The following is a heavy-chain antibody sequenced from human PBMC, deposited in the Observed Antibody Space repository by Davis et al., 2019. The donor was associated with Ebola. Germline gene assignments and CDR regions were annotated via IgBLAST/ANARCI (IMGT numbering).Heavy chain of an antibody. CDR1: GFTFTTYW. J-gene: IGHJ4*02. Sequence: PGGSLRLSCAASGFTFTTYWMSWVRQAPGKGLEWVANIKDDGSEKYYVDSVKGRFTISRDNVKNSVHLQMNSLRAEDAGVYYCARDGNPGYCGSMSCFYDSWGQGTLVTVSS. CDR3: ARDGNPGYCGSMSCFYDS. CDR2: IKDDGSEK. V-gene: IGHV3-7*01. D-gene: IGHD2-2*01.